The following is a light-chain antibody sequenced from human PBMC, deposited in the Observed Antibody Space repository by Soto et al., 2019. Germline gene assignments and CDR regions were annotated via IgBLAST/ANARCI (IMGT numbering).Light chain of an antibody. CDR1: EAIRND. V-gene: IGKV1-17*01. CDR2: SAS. Sequence: DIQMTQFPSSLSASVGDRVTISCRASEAIRNDLAWYHQEPGKAPRRVMYSASILQSGAPSRLSGSGSGTEFPLPISGLKPEDRATYYCMHHTTYPFTFGPGTNVEI. J-gene: IGKJ3*01. CDR3: MHHTTYPFT.